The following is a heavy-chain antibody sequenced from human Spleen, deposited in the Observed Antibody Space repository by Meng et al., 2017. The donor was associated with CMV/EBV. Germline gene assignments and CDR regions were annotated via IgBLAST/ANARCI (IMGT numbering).Heavy chain of an antibody. CDR3: AKGLRVNYYGMDV. Sequence: GESLKISCAASGFTFSSYWMSWVRQAPGKGLEWVANIKQDGSEKYYVDSVKGRFTISRDNAKNTLYLQMNSLRSEDTAMYYCAKGLRVNYYGMDVWGQGTTVTVSS. V-gene: IGHV3-7*01. D-gene: IGHD2-21*01. J-gene: IGHJ6*02. CDR1: GFTFSSYW. CDR2: IKQDGSEK.